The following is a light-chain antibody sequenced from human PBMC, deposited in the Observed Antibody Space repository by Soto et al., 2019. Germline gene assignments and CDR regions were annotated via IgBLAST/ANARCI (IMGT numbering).Light chain of an antibody. CDR3: HSYDNSLSGYV. Sequence: QAVVTQPPSVSGAPGQRVTIPCTGSSSNIGAGYDVHWYQQLPGRAPKLLIYGDSNRPSGVPDRFSGSKSGTSASLVITGPQAEDEADYYCHSYDNSLSGYVFGTGTKLTVL. CDR1: SSNIGAGYD. J-gene: IGLJ1*01. V-gene: IGLV1-40*01. CDR2: GDS.